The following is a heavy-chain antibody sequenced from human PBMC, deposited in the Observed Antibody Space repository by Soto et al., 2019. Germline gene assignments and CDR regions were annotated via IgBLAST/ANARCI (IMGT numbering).Heavy chain of an antibody. J-gene: IGHJ3*01. CDR1: GYTFNAYY. Sequence: QVQVVQSGPEVKKPGASVQISCKASGYTFNAYYMHWVRQAPGQGLEWIGWINPNSGGTKYAQKFQGRVTMTRYTSISTAYMELSSLRSDDTAMYYCARGVGAGGTVRFAFDLWGQETMITVSS. CDR2: INPNSGGT. V-gene: IGHV1-2*02. CDR3: ARGVGAGGTVRFAFDL. D-gene: IGHD1-26*01.